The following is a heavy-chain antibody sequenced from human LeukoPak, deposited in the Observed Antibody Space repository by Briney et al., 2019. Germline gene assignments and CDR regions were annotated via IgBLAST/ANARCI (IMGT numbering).Heavy chain of an antibody. D-gene: IGHD3-10*01. CDR2: IYYSGST. CDR3: ARSAYGPETVDY. CDR1: GGSISSYY. Sequence: SETLSLTCTVSGGSISSYYWSWIRQSPGKGLEWIGYIYYSGSTNYNPSLKSRVTISVDTSKNQFSLKLSSVNAADTAVYFCARSAYGPETVDYWGQGTLVTVSS. J-gene: IGHJ4*02. V-gene: IGHV4-59*01.